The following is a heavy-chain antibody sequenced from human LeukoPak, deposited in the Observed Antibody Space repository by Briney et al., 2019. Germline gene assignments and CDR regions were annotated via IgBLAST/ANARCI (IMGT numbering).Heavy chain of an antibody. CDR2: ISWDGGST. CDR1: GFTFDDYA. V-gene: IGHV3-43D*04. CDR3: AKDKGIAVAGMDY. J-gene: IGHJ4*02. D-gene: IGHD6-19*01. Sequence: GGSLRLSCAASGFTFDDYAMHWVRHAPGKGLEWVSLISWDGGSTYYADSVKGRFTISRDNSKNSLYLQMDSLRAEDTALYYCAKDKGIAVAGMDYWGQGTLVTVSS.